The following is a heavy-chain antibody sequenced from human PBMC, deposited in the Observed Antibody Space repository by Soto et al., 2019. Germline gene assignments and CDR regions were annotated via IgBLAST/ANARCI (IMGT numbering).Heavy chain of an antibody. Sequence: EVQLVESGGGLIQPGGSVRLSCPASGFIVSDSYMTWVRQAPGKGLEWVSIIYSGGNTYYADSVKGRFTISRDNSKNTLYLQMNSLRVEDTAVYYCARERGRRIDYWGQGTLVTVSS. CDR3: ARERGRRIDY. CDR2: IYSGGNT. J-gene: IGHJ4*02. CDR1: GFIVSDSY. V-gene: IGHV3-53*01.